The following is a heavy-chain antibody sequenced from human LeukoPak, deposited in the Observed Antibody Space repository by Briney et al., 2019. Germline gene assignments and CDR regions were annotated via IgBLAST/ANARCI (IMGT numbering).Heavy chain of an antibody. V-gene: IGHV3-15*05. CDR2: IKSKGDGETT. D-gene: IGHD3-10*01. J-gene: IGHJ4*02. CDR3: TTDLGLTMIRGFFVS. Sequence: GGSLRLSCAASGFTFTNAWMTWVRQAPGKGLEWVGRIKSKGDGETTDYASFVKGRFSMSRDDSRATMYLQMYSLEAEDTAVYYCTTDLGLTMIRGFFVSWGQGALVTVSS. CDR1: GFTFTNAW.